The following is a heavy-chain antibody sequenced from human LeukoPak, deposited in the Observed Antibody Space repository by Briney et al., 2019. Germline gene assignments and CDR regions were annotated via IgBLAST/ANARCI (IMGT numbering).Heavy chain of an antibody. CDR2: ISSSGSTI. V-gene: IGHV3-48*03. J-gene: IGHJ6*04. CDR1: GFTFSSYE. CDR3: AKGSLNKAAAGTCGR. Sequence: PGGSLRLSCAASGFTFSSYEMNWVRQAPGKGLEWVSYISSSGSTIYYADSVKGRFTISRDNSKNTLYLQMNSLRAEDTAVYYCAKGSLNKAAAGTCGRWGKGTTVTISS. D-gene: IGHD6-13*01.